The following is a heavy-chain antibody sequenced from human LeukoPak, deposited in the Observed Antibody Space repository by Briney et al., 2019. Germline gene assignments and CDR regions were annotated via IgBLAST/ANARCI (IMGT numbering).Heavy chain of an antibody. CDR3: AWYGVTHGLDV. J-gene: IGHJ6*02. CDR2: INQDGIDK. Sequence: PGGSLRLPCPPSGFCLSNYWWSWVGQAPGKGREGVANINQDGIDKYYVDSVMGRFTISKDNAKNSVYLQMNSLRPEDTAIYYCAWYGVTHGLDVWGQGTTVTVSS. CDR1: GFCLSNYW. D-gene: IGHD3-10*01. V-gene: IGHV3-7*01.